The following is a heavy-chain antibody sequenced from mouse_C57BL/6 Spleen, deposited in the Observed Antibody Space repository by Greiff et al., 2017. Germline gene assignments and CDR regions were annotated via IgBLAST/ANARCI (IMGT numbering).Heavy chain of an antibody. CDR3: ARQGFDYFGY. CDR1: GYTFTSYW. V-gene: IGHV1-52*01. Sequence: VQLQQSGAELVRPGSSVKLSCKASGYTFTSYWMHWVKQRPIQGLEWIGNIDPSDSETHYNQKFKDKATLTVDKSSSTAYMQLSSLTSEDSAVDYCARQGFDYFGYWGQGTTLTVSS. J-gene: IGHJ2*01. CDR2: IDPSDSET.